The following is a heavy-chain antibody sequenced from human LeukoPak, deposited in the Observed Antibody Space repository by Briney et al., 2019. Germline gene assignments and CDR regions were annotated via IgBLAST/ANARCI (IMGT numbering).Heavy chain of an antibody. CDR3: STWAFYHGLDV. CDR2: IHADGGRT. V-gene: IGHV3-43*02. CDR1: GFAFADYA. Sequence: GGSLRLSCAASGFAFADYAMHWVRQIPGKGLECVAHIHADGGRTFYADSVKGRFTVSRDNGKNSLFLQMDRLTSDDTALYYWSTWAFYHGLDVWGQGATVIVSS. J-gene: IGHJ6*02. D-gene: IGHD2/OR15-2a*01.